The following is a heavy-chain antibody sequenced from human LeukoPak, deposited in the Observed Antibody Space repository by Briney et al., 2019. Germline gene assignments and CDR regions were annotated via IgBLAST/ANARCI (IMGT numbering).Heavy chain of an antibody. Sequence: SGGSLRLSCAASGFTFSSYAMHWVRQAPGKGLEWVAVISYDGSNKYYADSVKGRFTISRDNSKNTLYLQMNSLRAEDTAVYYCASPLWFGELLFESWGQGTLVTVSS. J-gene: IGHJ4*02. V-gene: IGHV3-30-3*01. D-gene: IGHD3-10*01. CDR3: ASPLWFGELLFES. CDR1: GFTFSSYA. CDR2: ISYDGSNK.